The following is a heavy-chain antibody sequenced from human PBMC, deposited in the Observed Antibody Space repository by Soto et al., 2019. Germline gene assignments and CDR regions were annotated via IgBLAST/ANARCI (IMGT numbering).Heavy chain of an antibody. CDR2: ISNDGNNK. D-gene: IGHD3-3*02. V-gene: IGHV3-30*18. J-gene: IGHJ6*02. Sequence: QVQLVESGGGVVQPGRSLRLSCAASGFTFSSYGMHWVRQAPGKGLEWVAVISNDGNNKYYADSVKGRFTISRDTSRNTVYLQMNSLRADDTAVFYCVKDRRTEAFGMEVWGQGTTVTVSS. CDR3: VKDRRTEAFGMEV. CDR1: GFTFSSYG.